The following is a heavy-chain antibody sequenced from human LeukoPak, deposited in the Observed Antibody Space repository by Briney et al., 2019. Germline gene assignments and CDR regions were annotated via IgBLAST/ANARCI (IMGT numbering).Heavy chain of an antibody. Sequence: SETLSLTCAVYGGSFSGYYWSWIRQPPGKGLEWIGEINHSGSTNYNPSLKSRVTISVDTSKNQFSLKLSSVTAADTAVYYCARQGYVSSYYGPFDYWGQGSLVTVSS. CDR2: INHSGST. J-gene: IGHJ4*02. CDR3: ARQGYVSSYYGPFDY. D-gene: IGHD6-13*01. CDR1: GGSFSGYY. V-gene: IGHV4-34*01.